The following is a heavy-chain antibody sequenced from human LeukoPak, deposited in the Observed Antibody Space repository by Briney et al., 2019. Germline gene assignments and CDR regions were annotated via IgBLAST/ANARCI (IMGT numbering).Heavy chain of an antibody. D-gene: IGHD3-10*01. V-gene: IGHV4-34*01. CDR3: ARGGATMVPGVHGY. J-gene: IGHJ4*02. Sequence: PSETLSLTCAVYGGSFSGYYWNWIRQPPGKWLEWIGEINHSGSTNYNPSLKSRVTISVDTSKNQFSLKLSSVTAADTAVYSCARGGATMVPGVHGYWGQGTLVTVSS. CDR2: INHSGST. CDR1: GGSFSGYY.